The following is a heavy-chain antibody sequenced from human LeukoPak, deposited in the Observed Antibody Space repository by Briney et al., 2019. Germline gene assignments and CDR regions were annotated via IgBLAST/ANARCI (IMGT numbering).Heavy chain of an antibody. V-gene: IGHV4-59*01. J-gene: IGHJ5*02. CDR3: ARRDRGGGMIAARPLYDWFDP. D-gene: IGHD6-6*01. Sequence: SETLSLTCTVSGGSLSSYYWSWIRQPPGKGLEWIGDIYYSGSTNYNPSLKSRVTISVDTSKNQFSLKLSSVTAADTAVYYCARRDRGGGMIAARPLYDWFDPWGQGTLVTVSS. CDR1: GGSLSSYY. CDR2: IYYSGST.